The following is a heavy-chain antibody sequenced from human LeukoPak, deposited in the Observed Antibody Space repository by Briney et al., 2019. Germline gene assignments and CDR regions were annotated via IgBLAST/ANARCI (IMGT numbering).Heavy chain of an antibody. CDR1: GASISSATYC. J-gene: IGHJ4*02. CDR3: AYSGRIPGHCRGYLDY. Sequence: SETLSLTLAVSGASISSATYCWGWLRQPPGKGREWIGSIYYSGNTYYNPSLKSRVTISVDTSKNQFSLKVNYVTAADTAVPYCAYSGRIPGHCRGYLDYWGQGTLVTVSS. CDR2: IYYSGNT. D-gene: IGHD2-21*01. V-gene: IGHV4-39*01.